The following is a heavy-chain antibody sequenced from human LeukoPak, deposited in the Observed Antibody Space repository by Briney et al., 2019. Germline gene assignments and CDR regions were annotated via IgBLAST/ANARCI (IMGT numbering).Heavy chain of an antibody. CDR3: ARDTGTYDGMDV. Sequence: GGSLRPSCAASGFTFSHFWMSWVRQAPGKGLEWVANINQDGSEKYYVDSVTGRFTISRDNAKNSLYLQMSSLRAEDTGVYYCARDTGTYDGMDVWGQGTTVTVSS. D-gene: IGHD2-8*02. CDR1: GFTFSHFW. CDR2: INQDGSEK. V-gene: IGHV3-7*04. J-gene: IGHJ6*02.